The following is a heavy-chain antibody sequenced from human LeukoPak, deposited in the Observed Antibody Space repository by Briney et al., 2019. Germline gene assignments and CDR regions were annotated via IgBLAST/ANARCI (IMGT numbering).Heavy chain of an antibody. J-gene: IGHJ4*02. CDR2: IYYSGST. CDR3: ARGRGDRITIFGVVIMEYYFDY. D-gene: IGHD3-3*01. CDR1: GGSISSSIYY. V-gene: IGHV4-39*07. Sequence: SETLSVTCTVSGGSISSSIYYWGWIRQPPGKGLEWIGSIYYSGSTYYNPSLKSRVTISVDTSKNQFSLKLSSVTGADTAVYYCARGRGDRITIFGVVIMEYYFDYWGQGTLVTVSS.